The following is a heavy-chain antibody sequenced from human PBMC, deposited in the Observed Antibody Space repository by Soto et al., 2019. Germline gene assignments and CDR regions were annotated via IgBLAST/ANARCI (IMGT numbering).Heavy chain of an antibody. CDR2: IYPSDSDT. D-gene: IGHD6-19*01. J-gene: IGHJ4*02. CDR3: ARLEYSSGWYYFDY. Sequence: GESLNISCKGSGYSFTSYFIGWVRQMPGKGLEWMGIIYPSDSDTRYGPSFQGQVTISADKSLSTAYLQWSSLKASDTAMYYCARLEYSSGWYYFDYWGQGTLVTVSS. CDR1: GYSFTSYF. V-gene: IGHV5-51*01.